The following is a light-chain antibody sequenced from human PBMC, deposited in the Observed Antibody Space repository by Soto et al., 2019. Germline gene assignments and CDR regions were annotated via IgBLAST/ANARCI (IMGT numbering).Light chain of an antibody. CDR2: GAS. J-gene: IGKJ1*01. CDR3: PQYGSTPRT. CDR1: QSVSSSI. V-gene: IGKV3-20*01. Sequence: EIVLTQSPGTLSLSPGERATLSCRASQSVSSSILSWYQQKPSQAPRLLIYGASSKATGIPDRFSGSGSGTGVPLTNSRFESKDLAVYYFPQYGSTPRTFGQGTKVEIK.